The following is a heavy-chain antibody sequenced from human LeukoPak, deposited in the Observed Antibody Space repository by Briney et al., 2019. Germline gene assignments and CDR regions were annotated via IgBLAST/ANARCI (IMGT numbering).Heavy chain of an antibody. CDR2: IYYSGRT. V-gene: IGHV4-39*01. CDR3: ARTYYDFWSGYYTPFDY. D-gene: IGHD3-3*01. J-gene: IGHJ4*02. Sequence: SETLSLTCTVSGGSISSSSYYWGWIRQPPGKGLEWIGSIYYSGRTYYNPYLKSRVTISVDTSKNQFSLKLSSVTAADTAVYYCARTYYDFWSGYYTPFDYWGQGTLVTVSS. CDR1: GGSISSSSYY.